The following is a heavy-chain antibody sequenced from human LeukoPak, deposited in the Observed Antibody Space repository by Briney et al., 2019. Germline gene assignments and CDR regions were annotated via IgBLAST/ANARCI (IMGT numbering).Heavy chain of an antibody. CDR2: IKSSGTTT. CDR1: EFTFSSYS. Sequence: PGGSLRLSCAASEFTFSSYSMNWVRQAPGKGLEWISYIKSSGTTTYYADSVKGRFIISRDNAKNSLYLQMNSLKTEDTAVYYCTRILLKWELPGSDAFDIWGEGTMVTVSS. J-gene: IGHJ3*02. V-gene: IGHV3-48*04. D-gene: IGHD1-26*01. CDR3: TRILLKWELPGSDAFDI.